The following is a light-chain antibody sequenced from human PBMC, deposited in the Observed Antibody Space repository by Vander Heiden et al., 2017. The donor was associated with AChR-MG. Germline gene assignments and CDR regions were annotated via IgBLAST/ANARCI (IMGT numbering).Light chain of an antibody. CDR2: DVS. Sequence: QSALTQPASVSGSPGQSITISCTGTSRHVRAYNYVAWYQHYPGEAPKLLIFDVSKRPSGVSSRFSGSKSGNTASLTISGLQADSEADYHCVSYTSTTSWVFGGGTRLTVL. J-gene: IGLJ3*02. CDR3: VSYTSTTSWV. CDR1: SRHVRAYNY. V-gene: IGLV2-14*03.